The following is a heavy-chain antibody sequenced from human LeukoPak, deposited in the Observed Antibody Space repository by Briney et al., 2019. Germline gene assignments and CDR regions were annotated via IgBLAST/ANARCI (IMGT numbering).Heavy chain of an antibody. CDR1: GFTFSSYW. D-gene: IGHD3-10*01. J-gene: IGHJ4*02. CDR3: ALEGILVRGVIGQFDY. CDR2: IKQDGSEK. Sequence: GGSLRLSCAASGFTFSSYWMSWVRQAPGKGLEWVANIKQDGSEKYYVDSVKGRFTISRDNAKNSLYLQMNSLRAEDTAVYYCALEGILVRGVIGQFDYWGQGTLVTVSS. V-gene: IGHV3-7*01.